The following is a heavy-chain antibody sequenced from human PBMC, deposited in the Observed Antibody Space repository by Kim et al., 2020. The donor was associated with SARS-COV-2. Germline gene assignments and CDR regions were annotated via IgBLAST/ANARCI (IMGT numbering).Heavy chain of an antibody. CDR2: IYYSGST. CDR1: GGSISSSSYY. D-gene: IGHD3-10*01. Sequence: SETLSLTCTVSGGSISSSSYYWGWIRQPPGKGLEWIGSIYYSGSTYYNPSLKSRVTISVDTSKNQFSLKLSSVTAADTAVYYCARQHTMVRGVNNWFDPWGQGTLVTVSS. J-gene: IGHJ5*02. CDR3: ARQHTMVRGVNNWFDP. V-gene: IGHV4-39*01.